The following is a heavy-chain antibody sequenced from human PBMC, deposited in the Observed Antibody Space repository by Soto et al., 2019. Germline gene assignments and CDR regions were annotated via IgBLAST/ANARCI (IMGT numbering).Heavy chain of an antibody. Sequence: SETLSLTCAVSGGSISSGGYSWSWIRQPPGKGLEWIGYIYHSGSTYYNPSLKSRVTISVDRSKNQFSLKLSSVTAADTAVYYCARGSYGGNSRVFDYWGQGTLVTVSS. D-gene: IGHD1-26*01. CDR3: ARGSYGGNSRVFDY. V-gene: IGHV4-30-2*01. J-gene: IGHJ4*02. CDR1: GGSISSGGYS. CDR2: IYHSGST.